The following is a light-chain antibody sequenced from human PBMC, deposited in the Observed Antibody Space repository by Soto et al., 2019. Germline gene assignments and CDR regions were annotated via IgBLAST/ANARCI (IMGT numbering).Light chain of an antibody. Sequence: EIVMTQSPDTLSVSPGERATLSCRASQSVSSNLAWYQQKPGQAXRLLIYGASTRATGIPARFSGSGSGTTFTLTISSLQSEDFAVYYCQQYNNWPPITFGQGTRLENK. V-gene: IGKV3-15*01. CDR1: QSVSSN. CDR2: GAS. CDR3: QQYNNWPPIT. J-gene: IGKJ5*01.